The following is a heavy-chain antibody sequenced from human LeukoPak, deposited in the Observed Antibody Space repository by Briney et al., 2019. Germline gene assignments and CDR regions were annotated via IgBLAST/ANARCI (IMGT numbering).Heavy chain of an antibody. CDR1: GLTYSSYG. CDR3: ARDQGYGEYYFDY. D-gene: IGHD2-15*01. Sequence: GGSLSLSCAPSGLTYSSYGMSWVRQAPRKGVAWVSAISGRGGGTYYAASVQGRCTISRDNSKNTLYLQMTSLRAEDTAVYYCARDQGYGEYYFDYWGQGTLVTVSS. V-gene: IGHV3-23*01. CDR2: ISGRGGGT. J-gene: IGHJ4*02.